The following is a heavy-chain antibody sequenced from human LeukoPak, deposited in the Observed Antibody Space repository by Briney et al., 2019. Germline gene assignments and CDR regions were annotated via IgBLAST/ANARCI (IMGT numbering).Heavy chain of an antibody. CDR3: ARAVDSVPYFFDY. CDR2: IYSGGST. V-gene: IGHV3-53*01. D-gene: IGHD2-21*01. CDR1: GFTVSSNY. Sequence: GGSLRLSCAASGFTVSSNYMSWVRQAPGKGLEWVSVIYSGGSTYYADSVKGRFTISRDNSKNTLYLQMNSLRAEDTAVYYCARAVDSVPYFFDYWGQGTLVTVSS. J-gene: IGHJ4*02.